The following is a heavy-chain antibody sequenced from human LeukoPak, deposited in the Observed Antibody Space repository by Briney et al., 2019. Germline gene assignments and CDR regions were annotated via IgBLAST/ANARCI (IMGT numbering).Heavy chain of an antibody. V-gene: IGHV3-23*01. D-gene: IGHD6-19*01. CDR3: AKYPPPWLVNDRLDY. Sequence: GGSLRLSCAASGFTFSSYAMSWGRQAPGKGREWVSAISGSGGSTYYADSVKGRFTISRDNSKNTLYLQMNSLRAEDPAVYYCAKYPPPWLVNDRLDYWGQGPLVTVSS. CDR1: GFTFSSYA. J-gene: IGHJ4*02. CDR2: ISGSGGST.